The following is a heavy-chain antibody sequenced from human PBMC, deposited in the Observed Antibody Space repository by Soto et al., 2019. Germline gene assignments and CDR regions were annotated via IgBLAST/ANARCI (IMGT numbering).Heavy chain of an antibody. D-gene: IGHD4-17*01. CDR1: GFSFSNYA. Sequence: GGSLRLSCAASGFSFSNYAMHWVRQAPGKGLEYVSAISGNGASTYYADSVKGRFTIFRDNSKNTLYLQMGSLSAEDRAVYYCPRGPSTVATWLDYWGQGT. CDR2: ISGNGAST. J-gene: IGHJ4*02. CDR3: PRGPSTVATWLDY. V-gene: IGHV3-64*02.